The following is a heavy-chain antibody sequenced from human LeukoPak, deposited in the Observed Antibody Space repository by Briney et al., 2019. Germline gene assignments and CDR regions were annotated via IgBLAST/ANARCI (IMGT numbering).Heavy chain of an antibody. CDR2: IYYSGST. D-gene: IGHD3-3*01. Sequence: PSETLSLTCTVSGGSISSSSYYWGWIRQPPGKGLEWIGSIYYSGSTYYNPSLKSRVTISVDTSKNQFSLKLSSVTAADTAVYYCARHVTDFWSGYLYYFDYWGQGTLVTVSS. V-gene: IGHV4-39*01. CDR3: ARHVTDFWSGYLYYFDY. J-gene: IGHJ4*02. CDR1: GGSISSSSYY.